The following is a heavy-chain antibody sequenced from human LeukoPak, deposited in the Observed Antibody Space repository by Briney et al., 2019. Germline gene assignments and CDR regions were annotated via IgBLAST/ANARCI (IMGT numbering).Heavy chain of an antibody. J-gene: IGHJ4*02. CDR3: AKVIVGGAFDY. Sequence: QPGGSLRLSCAASGFTVTSNYMTWVRQAPGKGLEWVSAISGSGGSTYYADSVKGRFTISRDNSKNTLYLQMNSLRAEDTAVYYCAKVIVGGAFDYWGQGTLVTVSS. CDR1: GFTVTSNY. CDR2: ISGSGGST. D-gene: IGHD1-26*01. V-gene: IGHV3-23*01.